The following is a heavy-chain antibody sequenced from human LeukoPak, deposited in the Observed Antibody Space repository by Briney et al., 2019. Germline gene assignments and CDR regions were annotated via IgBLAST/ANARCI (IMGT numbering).Heavy chain of an antibody. D-gene: IGHD3-10*01. J-gene: IGHJ6*03. CDR2: INPSGGST. CDR1: GYTFTSYY. CDR3: AREPTDYYGSGSGYYYYYYMDV. Sequence: VASVKVSCKASGYTFTSYYMHWVRQAPGQGLEWMGIINPSGGSTSYAQKFQGRVTMTRDMSTSTVYMELSSLRSEDTAVYYCAREPTDYYGSGSGYYYYYYMDVWGKGTTVTVSS. V-gene: IGHV1-46*01.